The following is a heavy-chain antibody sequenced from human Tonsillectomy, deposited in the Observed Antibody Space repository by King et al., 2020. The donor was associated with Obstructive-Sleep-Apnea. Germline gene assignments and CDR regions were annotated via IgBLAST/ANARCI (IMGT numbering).Heavy chain of an antibody. D-gene: IGHD3-10*01. CDR2: IYHNGST. V-gene: IGHV4-4*02. CDR3: ARIGTYYYGSGYFDY. Sequence: VQLQESGPGLVTPSGTLSLTCAFSGDSISSSTWLTLVRQPPGKWLEWIWKIYHNGSTNYNPSLKSRVTISIGKSKNQFSLKLDSVTAADTAIYYCARIGTYYYGSGYFDYWGQGTLVTVSS. J-gene: IGHJ4*02. CDR1: GDSISSSTW.